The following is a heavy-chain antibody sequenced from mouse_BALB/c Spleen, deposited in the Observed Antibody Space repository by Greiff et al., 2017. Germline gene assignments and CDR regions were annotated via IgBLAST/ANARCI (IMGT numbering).Heavy chain of an antibody. D-gene: IGHD2-1*01. V-gene: IGHV3-8*02. CDR2: ISYSGST. Sequence: EVKVVESGPSLVKPSQTLSLTCSVTGDSITSGYWNWIRKFPGNKLEYMGYISYSGSTYYNPSLKSRISITRDTSKNQYYMQLNSVTTEDKAAYYCARGGNYGAMDYWGQGTSVTVSS. J-gene: IGHJ4*01. CDR1: GDSITSGY. CDR3: ARGGNYGAMDY.